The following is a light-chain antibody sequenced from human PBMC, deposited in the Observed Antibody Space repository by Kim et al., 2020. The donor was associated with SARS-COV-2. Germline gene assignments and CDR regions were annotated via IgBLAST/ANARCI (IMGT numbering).Light chain of an antibody. Sequence: DIQMTQSPSTLSASVGDRVTISCRASQSINTWLAWYQQKPGKAPNLLIYDASTLQREVPSRFSGSGSGTEFTLTISGLQPEDFATYYCQQYNSYSGSFGQGTKLEI. J-gene: IGKJ2*03. V-gene: IGKV1-5*01. CDR3: QQYNSYSGS. CDR1: QSINTW. CDR2: DAS.